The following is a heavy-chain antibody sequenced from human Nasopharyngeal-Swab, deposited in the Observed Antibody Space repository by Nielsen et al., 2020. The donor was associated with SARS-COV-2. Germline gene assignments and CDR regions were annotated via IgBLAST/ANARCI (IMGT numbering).Heavy chain of an antibody. J-gene: IGHJ4*02. Sequence: GESLKISCAASGVTISSNYMSWVRQAPGKGLEWVSVFTGSGGSTAYADSVKGRFTMSRDTSRSTLHLQMNSLRADDTAVYYCVKHLSGSYSFDYWGPGTLVTASS. CDR1: GVTISSNY. CDR2: FTGSGGST. V-gene: IGHV3-23*01. CDR3: VKHLSGSYSFDY. D-gene: IGHD3-10*01.